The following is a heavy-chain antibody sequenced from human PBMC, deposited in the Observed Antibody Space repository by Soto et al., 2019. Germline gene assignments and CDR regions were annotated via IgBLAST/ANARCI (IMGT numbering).Heavy chain of an antibody. V-gene: IGHV4-31*03. J-gene: IGHJ3*02. CDR1: GGSISSGGYY. Sequence: SETLSLTCTVSGGSISSGGYYWSWIRQHPGKGLEWIGYIYYSGSTYYSPSLKSRVTISVDTSKNQFSLKLSSVTAADTAVYYCARDDFGVAPASEDAFDIWGQGTMVTV. CDR3: ARDDFGVAPASEDAFDI. D-gene: IGHD3-3*01. CDR2: IYYSGST.